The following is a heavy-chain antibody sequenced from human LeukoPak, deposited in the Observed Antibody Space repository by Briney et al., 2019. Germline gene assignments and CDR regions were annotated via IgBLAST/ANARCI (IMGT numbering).Heavy chain of an antibody. J-gene: IGHJ6*03. D-gene: IGHD4-23*01. V-gene: IGHV1-69*05. Sequence: ASVKVSCKASGGTFSSYAINWVRQAPGQGLEWVGAIIPIFGTANYAQKFRGRVTITTDESTSTAHMELTSLRSEDTAVYYCARDQGVVNGYYYYMDVWGEGTTVTVSS. CDR3: ARDQGVVNGYYYYMDV. CDR1: GGTFSSYA. CDR2: IIPIFGTA.